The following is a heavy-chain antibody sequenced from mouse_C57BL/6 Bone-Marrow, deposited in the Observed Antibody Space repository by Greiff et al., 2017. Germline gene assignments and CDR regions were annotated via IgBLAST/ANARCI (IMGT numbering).Heavy chain of an antibody. Sequence: QVQLQQSGAELARPGASVKLSCKASGYTFTSYGISWVKQRTGQGLEWIGEIYPRSGNTYYNEKFKGKATLTADKSSSTAYMELRSLTSADSAVYFCALYYGRSVYWYFDVWGTRGTRTVSS. J-gene: IGHJ1*03. CDR1: GYTFTSYG. V-gene: IGHV1-81*01. CDR2: IYPRSGNT. D-gene: IGHD1-1*01. CDR3: ALYYGRSVYWYFDV.